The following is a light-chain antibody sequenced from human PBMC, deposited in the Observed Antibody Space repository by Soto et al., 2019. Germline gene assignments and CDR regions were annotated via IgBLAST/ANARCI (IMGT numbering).Light chain of an antibody. J-gene: IGKJ4*01. CDR2: WAS. CDR3: QQYYITPLT. CDR1: QSVLYSSNNKNS. Sequence: DIVMTQSPDSLAVSLGERATINCKSSQSVLYSSNNKNSVAWYQQKPGQPPQLLIYWASTRESGVPDRFSGSGSGTAFTLTISGLQAEDVAVYYCQQYYITPLTFGGGTKVDIK. V-gene: IGKV4-1*01.